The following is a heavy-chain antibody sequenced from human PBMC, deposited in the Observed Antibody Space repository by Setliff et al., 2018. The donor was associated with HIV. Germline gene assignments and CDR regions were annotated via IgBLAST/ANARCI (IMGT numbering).Heavy chain of an antibody. CDR1: GFTFSSYW. D-gene: IGHD3-10*01. CDR3: ARDLLLWFGDLGWFDP. V-gene: IGHV3-7*01. J-gene: IGHJ5*02. Sequence: HPGGSLRLSCAASGFTFSSYWMSWVRQAPGKGLEWVANIKQDGSEKYYVDSVKGRFTISRDNAKNSLYLQMNSLRAEDTAVHYCARDLLLWFGDLGWFDPWGQGTLVTVSS. CDR2: IKQDGSEK.